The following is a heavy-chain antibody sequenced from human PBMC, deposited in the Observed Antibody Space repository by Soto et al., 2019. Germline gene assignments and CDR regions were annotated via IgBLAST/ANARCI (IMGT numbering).Heavy chain of an antibody. J-gene: IGHJ4*02. CDR2: ISGSGGST. CDR1: GFTFSSYA. V-gene: IGHV3-23*01. D-gene: IGHD1-20*01. Sequence: PGGSLRLSCAASGFTFSSYAMSWVRQAPGKGLEWVSAISGSGGSTYYADSVKGRFTISRDNSNNTLYLQMNSLRAEDTAVYYCAKDRPRITGTTFGYFEYWGQGTLVTVSA. CDR3: AKDRPRITGTTFGYFEY.